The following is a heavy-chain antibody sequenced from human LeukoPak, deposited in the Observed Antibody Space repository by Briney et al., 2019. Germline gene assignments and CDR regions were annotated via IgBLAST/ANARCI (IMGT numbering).Heavy chain of an antibody. CDR1: GFTVSNNY. Sequence: AGGSVRLSCTASGFTVSNNYMNWVRQAPGRGLEWVALIYSGGMKKYADSVRGRFTISRDNSKNTLYLQMTNVRVEDTAVYYCARDPPGIAASGSGGWGQGTVVIVSS. CDR3: ARDPPGIAASGSGG. CDR2: IYSGGMK. V-gene: IGHV3-53*01. J-gene: IGHJ4*02. D-gene: IGHD6-25*01.